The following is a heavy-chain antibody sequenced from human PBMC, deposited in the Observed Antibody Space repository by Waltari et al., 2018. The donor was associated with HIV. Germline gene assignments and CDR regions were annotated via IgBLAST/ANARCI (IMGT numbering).Heavy chain of an antibody. CDR2: INPNIGGT. CDR1: GVTFTGSH. CDR3: AREVDTAMVTS. Sequence: QVQLVPSGAEVKKPGDSVKVLCMASGVTFTGSHLTWVRRALGHGRQWLGQGLEWMGRINPNIGGTNYAQKFQGRVTMTRDTSISTVYMELSRLRSDDTAVYYCAREVDTAMVTSWGQGTLVTVSS. D-gene: IGHD5-18*01. J-gene: IGHJ4*02. V-gene: IGHV1-2*06.